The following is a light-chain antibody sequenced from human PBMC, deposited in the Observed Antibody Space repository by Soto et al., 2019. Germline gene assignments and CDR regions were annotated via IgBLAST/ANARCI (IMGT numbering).Light chain of an antibody. CDR2: GSS. Sequence: EIVMTQSPVTLSASPGERVTLSCRASQSVNINLAWYQQRPGQAPRVLIYGSSNRAAGIPDRFSGSGSGTDFTLTIGSLEPDDFALYCCQQYKDWPPLTFGGGTRVEIK. V-gene: IGKV3D-15*01. CDR1: QSVNIN. CDR3: QQYKDWPPLT. J-gene: IGKJ4*01.